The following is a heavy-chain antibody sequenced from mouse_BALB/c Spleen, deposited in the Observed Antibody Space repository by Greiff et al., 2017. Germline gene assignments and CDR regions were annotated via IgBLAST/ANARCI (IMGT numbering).Heavy chain of an antibody. J-gene: IGHJ3*01. D-gene: IGHD2-10*02. Sequence: QVQLQQSGAELVRPGASVKLSCKASGYTFTSNWMNRVKQRPEQGIEWIVRIDPYDSGTHYNQKFKDKAIFTVDKSSRTAYMQPGSLTSEDSAVYYCTRSGGYGIFAYWGQGTLVTVSA. V-gene: IGHV1-52*01. CDR2: IDPYDSGT. CDR3: TRSGGYGIFAY. CDR1: GYTFTSNW.